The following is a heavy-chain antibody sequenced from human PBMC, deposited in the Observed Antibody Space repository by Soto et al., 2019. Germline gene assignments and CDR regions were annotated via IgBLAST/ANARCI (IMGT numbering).Heavy chain of an antibody. Sequence: PVGSLRLSCAASGFTFSSYAMHWVRQAPGKGLEWVAVISYDGSNKYYTDSVKGRFTISRDNSKNTLYLQMNSLRAEDTAVYYCARADDGYFDYWGQGTLVTVSS. CDR3: ARADDGYFDY. CDR1: GFTFSSYA. D-gene: IGHD3-16*01. J-gene: IGHJ4*02. CDR2: ISYDGSNK. V-gene: IGHV3-30-3*01.